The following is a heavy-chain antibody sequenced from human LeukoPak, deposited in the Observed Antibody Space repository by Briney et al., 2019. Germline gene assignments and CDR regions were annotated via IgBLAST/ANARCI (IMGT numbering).Heavy chain of an antibody. D-gene: IGHD1-26*01. CDR2: IYYSGST. Sequence: SETLSLTCTVSGGSISSYYWSWIRQPPGKGLGWIGYIYYSGSTNYNPSLKSRVTISVDTSKNQFSLKLSSVTAADTAVYYCARAGSYHFDYWGQGTLVTVSS. J-gene: IGHJ4*02. V-gene: IGHV4-59*01. CDR1: GGSISSYY. CDR3: ARAGSYHFDY.